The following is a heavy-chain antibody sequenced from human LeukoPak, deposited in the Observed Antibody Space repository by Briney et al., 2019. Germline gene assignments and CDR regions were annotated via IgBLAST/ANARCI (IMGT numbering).Heavy chain of an antibody. CDR3: ARDFIDWSQPGDAFDI. V-gene: IGHV3-48*04. CDR1: GFTISSYS. J-gene: IGHJ3*02. CDR2: ISSSSSTI. Sequence: GGSLRLSCAASGFTISSYSMNWVRQAPGKGLEWVSYISSSSSTIYYADSVKGRFTISRDNAKNSLYLQMNSLRAEDTAVYYCARDFIDWSQPGDAFDIWGQGTMVTVSS. D-gene: IGHD3-9*01.